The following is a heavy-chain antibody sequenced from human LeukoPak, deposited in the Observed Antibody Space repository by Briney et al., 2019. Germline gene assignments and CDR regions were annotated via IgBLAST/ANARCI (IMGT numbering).Heavy chain of an antibody. J-gene: IGHJ3*02. Sequence: SETLSLTCAVYGGSFSGYYWSWIRQPPGKGLEWIGEISHSGSTNYNPSLKSRVTISVDTSKNQFSLKLSSVTAADTAVYYCASQYYDILTGYYTFAFDIWGQGAMVTVSS. CDR1: GGSFSGYY. CDR2: ISHSGST. CDR3: ASQYYDILTGYYTFAFDI. V-gene: IGHV4-34*01. D-gene: IGHD3-9*01.